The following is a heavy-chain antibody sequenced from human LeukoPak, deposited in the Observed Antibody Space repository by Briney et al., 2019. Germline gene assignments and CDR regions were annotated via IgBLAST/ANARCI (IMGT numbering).Heavy chain of an antibody. J-gene: IGHJ4*03. CDR2: ICGSGDTT. CDR1: GFIFRNWD. Sequence: GGSVRVSCAASGFIFRNWDMTWVRQAPGKGVEGVSTICGSGDTTYYSASVNRRFTISTDHSNPPLFLQMNSLRAADTAVYYCAKDLVHYYDISGYFD. V-gene: IGHV3-23*01. CDR3: AKDLVHYYDISGYFD. D-gene: IGHD3-22*01.